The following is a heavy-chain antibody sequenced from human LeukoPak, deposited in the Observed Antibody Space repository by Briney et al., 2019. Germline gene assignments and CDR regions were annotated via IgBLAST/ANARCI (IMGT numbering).Heavy chain of an antibody. D-gene: IGHD3-9*01. CDR3: ARGHSDILTGYYWFDP. CDR1: GYTFTSYD. V-gene: IGHV1-8*01. Sequence: ASVKVSCKASGYTFTSYDIIWVRQATGQGLEWVGWMNPNSGNTGYAQKFQGRVTMTRNTSISTAYMELSSLRSEDTAVYYCARGHSDILTGYYWFDPWGQGTLVTVSS. CDR2: MNPNSGNT. J-gene: IGHJ5*02.